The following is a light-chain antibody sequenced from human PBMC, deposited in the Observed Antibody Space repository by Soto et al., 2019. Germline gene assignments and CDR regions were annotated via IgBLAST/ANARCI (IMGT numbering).Light chain of an antibody. J-gene: IGKJ2*01. V-gene: IGKV1-9*01. CDR3: QQLDSYPLT. Sequence: DIQLTQSPSFLSASVGDRVTITCRASQGLSSYLAWYQQKPGKAPKLLIYAASTLQSGVPSRFSGSGSRTEFTLTTSSLQPEDFSTYYCQQLDSYPLTFGQGTKLEIK. CDR1: QGLSSY. CDR2: AAS.